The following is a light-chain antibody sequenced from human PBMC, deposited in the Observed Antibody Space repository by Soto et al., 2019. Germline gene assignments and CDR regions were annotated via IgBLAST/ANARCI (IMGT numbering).Light chain of an antibody. Sequence: EIVMTQSPATLSVSPGVRVTLSCRASQSVSSRLAWYQQKPGQSPRLLIYGASTRATGIPARFSGSGSGTEFTLTISSLQSEDFGVYYCHQYNNLWTFSQGTKVDIK. CDR2: GAS. J-gene: IGKJ1*01. V-gene: IGKV3-15*01. CDR3: HQYNNLWT. CDR1: QSVSSR.